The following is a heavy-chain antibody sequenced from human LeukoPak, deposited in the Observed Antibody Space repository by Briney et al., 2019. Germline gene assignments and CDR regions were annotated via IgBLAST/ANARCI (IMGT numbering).Heavy chain of an antibody. Sequence: SETLSLTCTVSGGSISSYYWSWIRQPPGKGLEWIGSIYHSGSTYYNPSLKSRVTISVDTSKNQFSLKLSSVTAADTAVYYCARPDYGDPYVDYWGQGTLVTVSS. CDR3: ARPDYGDPYVDY. D-gene: IGHD4-17*01. V-gene: IGHV4-59*08. CDR1: GGSISSYY. CDR2: IYHSGST. J-gene: IGHJ4*02.